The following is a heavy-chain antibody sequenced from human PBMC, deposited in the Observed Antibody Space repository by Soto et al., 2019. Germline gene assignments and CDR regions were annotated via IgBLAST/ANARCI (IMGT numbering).Heavy chain of an antibody. V-gene: IGHV3-23*01. CDR3: AKIEMGWFAH. CDR2: ISGSGGHT. D-gene: IGHD2-8*01. J-gene: IGHJ5*02. Sequence: GGSLRLSCAGSGFSFFSYAMSWVRQAPGKGLEWVSTISGSGGHTYYADSVKGRFVVSRDNDKNTVYLHMSSLTGEDTAVYFCAKIEMGWFAHWGQGTQVTVSS. CDR1: GFSFFSYA.